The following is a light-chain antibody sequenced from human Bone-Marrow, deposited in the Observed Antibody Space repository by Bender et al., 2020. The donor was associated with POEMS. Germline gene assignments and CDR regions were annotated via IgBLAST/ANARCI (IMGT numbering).Light chain of an antibody. Sequence: SYELTQPPSVSVSPGQTATISCSGEKLGDKYVTWYQQRPGQAPVLVIYQDSRRPSGIPARFSGSNSGNTATLTITGTQTVDEADYSCHAWDGDSHVFGTGTKVSVL. J-gene: IGLJ1*01. CDR2: QDS. V-gene: IGLV3-1*01. CDR3: HAWDGDSHV. CDR1: KLGDKY.